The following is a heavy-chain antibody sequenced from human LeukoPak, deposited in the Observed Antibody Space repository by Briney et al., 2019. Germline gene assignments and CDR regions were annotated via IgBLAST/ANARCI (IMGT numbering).Heavy chain of an antibody. CDR3: ARVESRRNGINFDY. Sequence: SETLSLTCAVSGGSISSGGYSWSWIRQPPGKGLEWIGYIYHSGSTYYNPSLKSRVTISVDRSKNQFSLKLSSVTAADTAVYYCARVESRRNGINFDYWGQGTLVTVSS. D-gene: IGHD2-8*01. CDR2: IYHSGST. CDR1: GGSISSGGYS. V-gene: IGHV4-30-2*01. J-gene: IGHJ4*02.